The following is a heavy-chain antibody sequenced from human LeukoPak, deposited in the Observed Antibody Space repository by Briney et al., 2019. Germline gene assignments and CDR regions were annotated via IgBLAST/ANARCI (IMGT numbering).Heavy chain of an antibody. V-gene: IGHV1-18*01. J-gene: IGHJ5*02. CDR1: GYIFTSYG. CDR3: ARDINGYYYDSHGYYPTDL. CDR2: ISVDKGNT. D-gene: IGHD3-22*01. Sequence: ASVKDSCKASGYIFTSYGISWVRQAPGQGLEWMGWISVDKGNTNYPQRLQGRDTMTRDTSTTTAYMELRRLRSDDTAVYYCARDINGYYYDSHGYYPTDLWGQGTLVTVSS.